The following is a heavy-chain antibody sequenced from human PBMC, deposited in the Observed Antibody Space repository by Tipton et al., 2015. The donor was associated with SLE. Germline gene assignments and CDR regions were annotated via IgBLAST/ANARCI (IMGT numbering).Heavy chain of an antibody. V-gene: IGHV4-4*07. CDR2: LHGDGNT. Sequence: TLSLTCTVSGGSISGDYWSWFWQPAGKGVEWVWRLHGDGNTNYNSSPKSRVTMSVDTSKNQFSLKLTSMTAADTAVYYCVRDGDLGVGTMFDYWGQGTLVTVSS. J-gene: IGHJ4*02. CDR3: VRDGDLGVGTMFDY. CDR1: GGSISGDY. D-gene: IGHD3-10*01.